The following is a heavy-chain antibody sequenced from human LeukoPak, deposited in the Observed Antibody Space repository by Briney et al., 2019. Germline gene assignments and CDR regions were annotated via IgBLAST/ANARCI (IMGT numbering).Heavy chain of an antibody. CDR1: GFTFSSYN. Sequence: GGSLRLSCAASGFTFSSYNMNWVRQAPGKGLEWVSYISRSGNTIDYADSVKGRFTISRDNAKNSVYLHMNSLRDEDTAVYHCARGDRGGDWGQGTLVTVSS. CDR3: ARGDRGGD. J-gene: IGHJ4*02. D-gene: IGHD3-10*01. V-gene: IGHV3-48*02. CDR2: ISRSGNTI.